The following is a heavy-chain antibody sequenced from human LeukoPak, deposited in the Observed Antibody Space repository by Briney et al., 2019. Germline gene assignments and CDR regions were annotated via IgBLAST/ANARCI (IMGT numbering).Heavy chain of an antibody. CDR1: GYSISSGYY. J-gene: IGHJ4*02. Sequence: SETLSLTCTVSGYSISSGYYWGWIRQPAGKGLEWIGRIYTSGSTNYNPSLKSRVTMSVDTSKNQFSLKLSSVTAADTAVYYRARDDSSSWYFDYWGQGTLVTVSS. V-gene: IGHV4-4*07. CDR2: IYTSGST. D-gene: IGHD6-13*01. CDR3: ARDDSSSWYFDY.